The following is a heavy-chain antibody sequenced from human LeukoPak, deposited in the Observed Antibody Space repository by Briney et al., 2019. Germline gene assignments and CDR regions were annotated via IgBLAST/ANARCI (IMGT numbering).Heavy chain of an antibody. V-gene: IGHV4-4*07. Sequence: SETLSLTCTVSGGSISGTYYWSWIRQPPGKGLEWIGRIYTSGSTNYNPSLKSRVTMSVDTSKNQFSLKLSSVTAADTAVYYCARDRYYDSSGYSYGMDVWGQGTTVTVSS. CDR2: IYTSGST. J-gene: IGHJ6*02. CDR3: ARDRYYDSSGYSYGMDV. D-gene: IGHD3-22*01. CDR1: GGSISGTYY.